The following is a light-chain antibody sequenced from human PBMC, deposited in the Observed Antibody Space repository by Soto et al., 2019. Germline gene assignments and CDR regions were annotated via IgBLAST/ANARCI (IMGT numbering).Light chain of an antibody. J-gene: IGKJ2*01. Sequence: EVVLTQSPGTLSLSPGERASLSCRASQSVSNNYLAWYHQKPGQSPKLLIFGSSDRATGIPDRFSGSGSGTDFTLNISRLEPEDVAVYYCQQYGSSPPYTFGKGTKLEIK. V-gene: IGKV3-20*01. CDR1: QSVSNNY. CDR2: GSS. CDR3: QQYGSSPPYT.